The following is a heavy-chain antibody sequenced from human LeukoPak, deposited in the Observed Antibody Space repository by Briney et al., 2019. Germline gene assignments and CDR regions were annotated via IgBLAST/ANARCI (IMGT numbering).Heavy chain of an antibody. CDR1: GGSISSYY. CDR2: ISTSGST. V-gene: IGHV4-4*07. D-gene: IGHD3-22*01. Sequence: SETLSLTCTVSGGSISSYYWSWIRQPAGKGLESIGHISTSGSTNYNPSLKSRVTISVDTSKNQFSLKLSSVTAADTAVYFCARARNYYDSSDYYYEGDAFDIWGQGTMATVSS. CDR3: ARARNYYDSSDYYYEGDAFDI. J-gene: IGHJ3*02.